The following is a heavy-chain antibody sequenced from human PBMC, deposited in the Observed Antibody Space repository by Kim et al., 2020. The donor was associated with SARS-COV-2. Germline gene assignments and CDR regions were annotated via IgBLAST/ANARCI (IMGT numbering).Heavy chain of an antibody. Sequence: GGSLRLSCAASGFKFTSHWMTWVRQAPGKGPEWVANIKQDGNEKYYVDSVKGRFTISRDNAKNSLYLQMNSLRAEDTAVYYCAREHIPMDVWGQGTTVIVSS. D-gene: IGHD2-21*01. V-gene: IGHV3-7*03. CDR2: IKQDGNEK. J-gene: IGHJ6*02. CDR3: AREHIPMDV. CDR1: GFKFTSHW.